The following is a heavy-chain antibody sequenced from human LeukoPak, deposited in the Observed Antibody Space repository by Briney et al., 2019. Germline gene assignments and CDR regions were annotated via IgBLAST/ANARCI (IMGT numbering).Heavy chain of an antibody. D-gene: IGHD2-2*01. CDR2: IDTSGRT. V-gene: IGHV4-4*07. CDR1: GGSISSYF. CDR3: ARVEMGSAVSCCFADV. Sequence: PSETLSLTCTVSGGSISSYFWTWIRLPAGKGLECIGHIDTSGRTNYNPSLKSRVIMSVDKSKNQFSLKVTSVSAADTAVYYCARVEMGSAVSCCFADVWGKGTTVTVSS. J-gene: IGHJ6*04.